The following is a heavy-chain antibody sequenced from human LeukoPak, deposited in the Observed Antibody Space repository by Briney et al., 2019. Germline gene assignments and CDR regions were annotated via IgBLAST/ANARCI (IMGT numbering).Heavy chain of an antibody. CDR3: ARDVGEAAASSDWFDP. CDR1: GGSISSSTSY. V-gene: IGHV4-39*07. Sequence: SSETLSLTCTVSGGSISSSTSYWGWIRQPLGKGLEWIGNIYYSGSTYYNPSLKSRVTISVDTSKNQFSLKLRSVTAADTAVYYCARDVGEAAASSDWFDPWGQGTLVTVSS. CDR2: IYYSGST. D-gene: IGHD6-13*01. J-gene: IGHJ5*02.